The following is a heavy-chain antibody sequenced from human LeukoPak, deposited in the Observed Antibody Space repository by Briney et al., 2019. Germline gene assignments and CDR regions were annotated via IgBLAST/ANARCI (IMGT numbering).Heavy chain of an antibody. J-gene: IGHJ5*02. V-gene: IGHV4-39*07. CDR2: IIHSGST. CDR3: ARAPKKYQLLFARWFDP. CDR1: GGSISSSSYY. Sequence: PSETLSLTCTVSGGSISSSSYYWGWLRQPPGKGLEWLGEIIHSGSTNYNPSLKSRVTISVDTSKNQFSLKLSSVTAADTAVYYCARAPKKYQLLFARWFDPWGQGTLVTVSS. D-gene: IGHD2-2*01.